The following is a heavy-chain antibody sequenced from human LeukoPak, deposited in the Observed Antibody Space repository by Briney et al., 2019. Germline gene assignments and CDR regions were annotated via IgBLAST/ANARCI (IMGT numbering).Heavy chain of an antibody. Sequence: SETLSLTCAVYSGSFSGYYWSWIRQPPGKGLEWIGEINHSGSTNYNPSLKGRVTISVDTSKNQFSLKLSSVTAADTAVYYCARGYSGSFDYWGQGTLVTVSS. CDR3: ARGYSGSFDY. CDR1: SGSFSGYY. CDR2: INHSGST. J-gene: IGHJ4*02. D-gene: IGHD1-26*01. V-gene: IGHV4-34*01.